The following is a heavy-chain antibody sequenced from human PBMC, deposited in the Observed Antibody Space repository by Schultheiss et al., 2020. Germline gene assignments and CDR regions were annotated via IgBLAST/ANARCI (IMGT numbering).Heavy chain of an antibody. CDR2: IWYDGSNK. D-gene: IGHD3-22*01. CDR3: ARDNVPNYYDSSGYNFDY. Sequence: GESLKISCAASGFIFSSYGMHWVRQAPGKGLEWVAVIWYDGSNKYYADSVKGRFTISRDNSKNTLYLQMNSLRAEDTAVYYCARDNVPNYYDSSGYNFDYWGQGTLVTVSS. V-gene: IGHV3-33*01. J-gene: IGHJ4*02. CDR1: GFIFSSYG.